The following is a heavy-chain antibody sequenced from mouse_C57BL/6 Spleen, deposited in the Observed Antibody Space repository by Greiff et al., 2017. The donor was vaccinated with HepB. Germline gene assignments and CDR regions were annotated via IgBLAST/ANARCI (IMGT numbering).Heavy chain of an antibody. J-gene: IGHJ4*01. CDR3: ARDRPGRGAMDY. V-gene: IGHV5-16*01. Sequence: EVKLMESEGGLVQPGSSMKLSCTASGFTFSDYYMAWVRQVPEKGLEWVANINYDGSSTYYLDSLKSRFIISRDNAKNILYLQMSSLKSEDTATYYCARDRPGRGAMDYWGQGTSVTVSS. D-gene: IGHD3-3*01. CDR2: INYDGSST. CDR1: GFTFSDYY.